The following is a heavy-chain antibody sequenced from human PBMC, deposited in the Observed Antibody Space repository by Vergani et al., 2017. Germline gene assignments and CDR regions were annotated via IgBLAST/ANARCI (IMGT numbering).Heavy chain of an antibody. D-gene: IGHD2-2*01. CDR1: GFTFSSYA. V-gene: IGHV3-30-3*01. CDR3: ARGYVKGEYQLQDY. Sequence: QVQLVESGGGVFQPGRSLRLSCAASGFTFSSYAMHWVRQAPGKGLEWVAVISYDGSNKYYADSVKGRFTISRDNSKNTLYLQMNSLRAEDTAVYYCARGYVKGEYQLQDYWGQGTLVTVSS. J-gene: IGHJ4*02. CDR2: ISYDGSNK.